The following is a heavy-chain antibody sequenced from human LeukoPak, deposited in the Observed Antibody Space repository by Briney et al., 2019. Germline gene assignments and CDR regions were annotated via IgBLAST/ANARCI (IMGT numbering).Heavy chain of an antibody. Sequence: SETLSLTCTVSGGSISSNYWSWIRQPPGKGLEWIGYIYYSGSTNYNPSLKSRVTISVDTSKNQFSLKLSSVTAADTAVYYCARGSGYSSSWNYFDFWGQGTLVTVSS. CDR2: IYYSGST. CDR1: GGSISSNY. J-gene: IGHJ4*02. D-gene: IGHD6-13*01. CDR3: ARGSGYSSSWNYFDF. V-gene: IGHV4-59*01.